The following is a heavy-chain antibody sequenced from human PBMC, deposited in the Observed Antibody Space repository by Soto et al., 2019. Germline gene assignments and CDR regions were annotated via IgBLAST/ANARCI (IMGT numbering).Heavy chain of an antibody. V-gene: IGHV1-46*01. J-gene: IGHJ3*02. CDR2: INPSGGST. Sequence: GASVKVSCKASGYTFTSYYIHWVRQAPGQGLEWMGIINPSGGSTSYAQKFQGRVTMTRDTSTSTVYMELSSLRSEDTAVYYCARVGNLAMIVPGADAFDIWGQGTMVTVSS. CDR3: ARVGNLAMIVPGADAFDI. D-gene: IGHD3-22*01. CDR1: GYTFTSYY.